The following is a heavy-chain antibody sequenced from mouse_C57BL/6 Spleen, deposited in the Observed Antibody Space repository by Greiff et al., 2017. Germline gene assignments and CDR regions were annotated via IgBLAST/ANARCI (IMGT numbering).Heavy chain of an antibody. V-gene: IGHV1-63*01. D-gene: IGHD1-1*01. J-gene: IGHJ2*01. CDR2: IYPGGGYT. CDR1: GYTFTNYW. Sequence: VQLQQSGAELVRPGTSVKMSCKASGYTFTNYWIGWAKQRPGHGLEWIGDIYPGGGYTNYNEKFKGKATLTADKSSSTAYMQFSSRTSEDSAISCGARDGDYGSTLDYWGQGTTLTVSS. CDR3: ARDGDYGSTLDY.